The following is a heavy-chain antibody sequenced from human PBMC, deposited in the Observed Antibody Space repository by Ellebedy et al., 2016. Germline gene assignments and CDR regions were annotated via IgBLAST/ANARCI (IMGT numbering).Heavy chain of an antibody. CDR2: IYKDNT. CDR1: GSDSSRSSY. CDR3: ARGTISVTMVVVVFTGGIYYFDY. Sequence: SETLSLXXIVSGSDSSRSSYWAWLRQPPGKELEWIGIIYKDNTSYNPSLKSRVAISLDTSMNQFSLKLTSVTAADTAVYYCARGTISVTMVVVVFTGGIYYFDYWGQGTLATVSS. V-gene: IGHV4-39*07. D-gene: IGHD3-22*01. J-gene: IGHJ4*02.